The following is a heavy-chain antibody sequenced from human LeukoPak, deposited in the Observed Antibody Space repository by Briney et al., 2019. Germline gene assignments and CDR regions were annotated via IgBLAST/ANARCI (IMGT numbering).Heavy chain of an antibody. V-gene: IGHV4-59*01. CDR1: GGSISSYY. D-gene: IGHD3-9*01. CDR3: ARGGFFDWLPDAFDI. J-gene: IGHJ3*02. CDR2: IYYSGGT. Sequence: SETLSLTCTVSGGSISSYYWSWIRQPPGKGLEWIGYIYYSGGTNYNPSLKSRVTISVDTSKNQFSLKLSSVTAADTAVYYCARGGFFDWLPDAFDIWGQGTMVTVSS.